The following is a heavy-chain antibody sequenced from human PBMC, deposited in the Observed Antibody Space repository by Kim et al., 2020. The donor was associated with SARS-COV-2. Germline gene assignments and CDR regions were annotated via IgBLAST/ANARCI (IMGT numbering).Heavy chain of an antibody. CDR1: GLTFSANG. D-gene: IGHD3-16*01. Sequence: GGSLRLSCVVSGLTFSANGMNWVRQAPGKGLEWVAVITNSDSSTTYSTDPLKRRFTVSTDTSKNTLHLQNSNPTDTEMAAVYYGIMAPATAFDYGG. CDR3: GIMAPATAFDY. V-gene: IGHV3-NL1*01. J-gene: IGHJ4*01. CDR2: ITNSDSSTT.